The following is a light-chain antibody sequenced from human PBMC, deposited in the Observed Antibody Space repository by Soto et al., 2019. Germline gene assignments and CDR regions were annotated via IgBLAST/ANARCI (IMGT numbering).Light chain of an antibody. Sequence: EIMMTQSPATLSVSPGDRATISCRASQSISGNLAWYQQKPGQGPRLLIYHVSTRTTGTPATFSGSASGTEFTLTISSLQSEDFAVYFCQQYHDWPRTFGQGTKVDIK. CDR1: QSISGN. J-gene: IGKJ1*01. CDR2: HVS. V-gene: IGKV3D-15*01. CDR3: QQYHDWPRT.